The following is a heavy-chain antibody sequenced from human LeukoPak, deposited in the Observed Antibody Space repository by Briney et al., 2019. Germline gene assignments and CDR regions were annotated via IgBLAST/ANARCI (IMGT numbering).Heavy chain of an antibody. J-gene: IGHJ3*02. D-gene: IGHD3-10*02. Sequence: GGSLRLSCAASGFTFSSYWMHWVRQAPGKGLVWVSRINSDGSSTSYADSVKGRFTISRDNAKNTLYLQMNSLRAEDMALYYCAKDRQEGRVTMFSHAFDIWGLGTMVTVSS. V-gene: IGHV3-74*01. CDR2: INSDGSST. CDR1: GFTFSSYW. CDR3: AKDRQEGRVTMFSHAFDI.